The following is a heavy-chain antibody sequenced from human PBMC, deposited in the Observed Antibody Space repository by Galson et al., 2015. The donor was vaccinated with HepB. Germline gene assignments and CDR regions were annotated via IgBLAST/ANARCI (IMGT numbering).Heavy chain of an antibody. CDR2: ISSGRSFI. CDR1: GFSFSDYS. CDR3: ARHRNSYLEGLSGIDV. D-gene: IGHD1-7*01. V-gene: IGHV3-21*01. J-gene: IGHJ6*02. Sequence: SLRLSCAASGFSFSDYSMNWVRQAPGKGLEWVSSISSGRSFIKYADSVKGRFSISRDNAKNSLSLHMSSLGAEDTAVYYCARHRNSYLEGLSGIDVWGQGTTVSVSS.